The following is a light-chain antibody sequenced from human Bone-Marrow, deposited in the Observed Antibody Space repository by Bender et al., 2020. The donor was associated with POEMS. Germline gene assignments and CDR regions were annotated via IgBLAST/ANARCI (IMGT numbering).Light chain of an antibody. Sequence: QSALTQPASVSGSPGQSVTISCTGSSSDVGGYNYVSWYQQHPGKVPKLLIYDVTERPSGVPDRFSGSKSGYTASLTISGLQAEDEADYYCSSFTSSRTWVFGGGTKLTVL. J-gene: IGLJ3*02. V-gene: IGLV2-14*03. CDR1: SSDVGGYNY. CDR3: SSFTSSRTWV. CDR2: DVT.